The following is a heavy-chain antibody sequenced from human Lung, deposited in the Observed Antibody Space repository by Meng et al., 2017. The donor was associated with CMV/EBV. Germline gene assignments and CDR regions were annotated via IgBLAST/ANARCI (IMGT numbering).Heavy chain of an antibody. CDR3: ARDPYATGWAG. CDR1: GGSISNLTW. J-gene: IGHJ4*02. CDR2: IYNSGGT. D-gene: IGHD6-19*01. V-gene: IGHV4-4*02. Sequence: VPLKGSGXGSVTSSGTLALTCAVSGGSISNLTWWSWGRQPPGRGLEWIGEIYNSGGTNYNPSLRGRVTISLDKSKNQFSLTLRSVTAADTAVYYCARDPYATGWAGWGQGTLVTVSS.